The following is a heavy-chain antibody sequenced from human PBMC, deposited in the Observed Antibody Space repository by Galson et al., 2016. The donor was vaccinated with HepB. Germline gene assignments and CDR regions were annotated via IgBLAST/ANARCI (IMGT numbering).Heavy chain of an antibody. Sequence: SVKVSCKASGGTFSSYAISWVRQAPGQGLEWMGGIIPIFGTANYAQKFQGRVTITADESTSTAYMELSSLRSEDTAVYYCASAGRKLELSDYWGQGTLVTVSS. CDR2: IIPIFGTA. CDR1: GGTFSSYA. D-gene: IGHD1-7*01. J-gene: IGHJ4*02. CDR3: ASAGRKLELSDY. V-gene: IGHV1-69*13.